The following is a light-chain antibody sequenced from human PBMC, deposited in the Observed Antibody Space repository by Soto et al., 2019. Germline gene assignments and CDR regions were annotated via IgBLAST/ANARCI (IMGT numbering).Light chain of an antibody. Sequence: QSALTQPASVSGSPGQSISISCTGSRSDVATYNYVSWYHQHPGKVPKLMIFDVSNRPSGVSNRFSGSKSGNTASLTISGLQAEDEADYYCSSYSDSSTTVVFGGGTKLTVL. CDR1: RSDVATYNY. J-gene: IGLJ2*01. CDR3: SSYSDSSTTVV. V-gene: IGLV2-14*03. CDR2: DVS.